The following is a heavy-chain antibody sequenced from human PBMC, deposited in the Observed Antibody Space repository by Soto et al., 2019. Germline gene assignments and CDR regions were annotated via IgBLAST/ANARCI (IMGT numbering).Heavy chain of an antibody. CDR3: ARDGLWGLLEWLNYGMDV. V-gene: IGHV3-33*01. CDR1: GFTFSSYG. J-gene: IGHJ6*02. CDR2: IWYDGSNK. Sequence: SGGSLRLSCAASGFTFSSYGMHWVRQAPGKGLEWVAVIWYDGSNKYYADSVKGRFTISRDNSKNTLYLQMNSLRAEDTAVYYCARDGLWGLLEWLNYGMDVWGQGTTVTVSS. D-gene: IGHD3-3*01.